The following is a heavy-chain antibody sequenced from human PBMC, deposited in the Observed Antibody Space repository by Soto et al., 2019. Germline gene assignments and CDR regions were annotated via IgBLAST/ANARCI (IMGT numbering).Heavy chain of an antibody. CDR1: GFTFNDYA. CDR3: AKDSRLPGFGLLIHAFDI. V-gene: IGHV3-23*01. D-gene: IGHD3-3*01. Sequence: EMQLLESGGDLGQPGGSLRLSCAVSGFTFNDYAMSWVRQAPGKGLEWVSTISGSLGSAYYAASVEGRFTISGDNSNNSLYLQMNSLRVEDTATYYCAKDSRLPGFGLLIHAFDIWGHGTMVTVSS. J-gene: IGHJ3*02. CDR2: ISGSLGSA.